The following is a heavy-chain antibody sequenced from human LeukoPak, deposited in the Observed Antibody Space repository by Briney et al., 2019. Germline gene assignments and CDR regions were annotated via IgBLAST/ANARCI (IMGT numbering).Heavy chain of an antibody. J-gene: IGHJ5*02. CDR2: INHSGST. D-gene: IGHD2-15*01. CDR3: ARISRDIVVVVAATPVDWFDP. Sequence: SETLSRTCAVYGGSFSGYYWSWIRQPPGKGLEWIGEINHSGSTNYNPSLKSRVTISVDTSKNQFSLKLSSVTAADTAVYYCARISRDIVVVVAATPVDWFDPWGQGTLVTVSS. V-gene: IGHV4-34*01. CDR1: GGSFSGYY.